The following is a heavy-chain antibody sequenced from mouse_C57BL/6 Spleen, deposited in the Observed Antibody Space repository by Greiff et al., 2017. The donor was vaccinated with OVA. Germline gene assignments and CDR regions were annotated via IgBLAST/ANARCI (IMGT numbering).Heavy chain of an antibody. CDR1: GYTFTSYW. Sequence: VQLQQSGAELVMPGASVKLSCKASGYTFTSYWMHWVKQRPGQGLEWIGEIDPSDSYTNYNQKFKGKSTLTVDKSSSTAYMQLSSLTSEDSAVYYCARSPYSNDYAMDYWGQGTSVTVSS. V-gene: IGHV1-69*01. J-gene: IGHJ4*01. D-gene: IGHD2-5*01. CDR3: ARSPYSNDYAMDY. CDR2: IDPSDSYT.